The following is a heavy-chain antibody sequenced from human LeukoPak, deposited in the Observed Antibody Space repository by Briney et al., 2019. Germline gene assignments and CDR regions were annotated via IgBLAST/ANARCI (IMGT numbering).Heavy chain of an antibody. J-gene: IGHJ4*02. CDR1: GFTFSTYG. V-gene: IGHV3-33*01. Sequence: PGRSLRLSCAASGFTFSTYGMHWVRQAPGKGLEWVSFIWYDGSNKYYADSVKGRFTISRDNPKNTLYLQMNSLRDEDTAVYYCARGGDSAETAFDCWGRGTLVNVS. D-gene: IGHD2-21*02. CDR3: ARGGDSAETAFDC. CDR2: IWYDGSNK.